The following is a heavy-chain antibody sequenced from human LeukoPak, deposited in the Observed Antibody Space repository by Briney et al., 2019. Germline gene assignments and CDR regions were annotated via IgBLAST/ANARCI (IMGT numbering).Heavy chain of an antibody. Sequence: GGSLRLSCAASGFTFSYYEMNWVRQAPGKGLEWVSYISSSGSTTYYADSVKGRFTISRDNAKNSLYLQMNSLRAEDTAVYYCARVYGYSYGYGYWGQGTLVTVSS. CDR1: GFTFSYYE. V-gene: IGHV3-48*03. D-gene: IGHD5-18*01. CDR2: ISSSGSTT. CDR3: ARVYGYSYGYGY. J-gene: IGHJ4*02.